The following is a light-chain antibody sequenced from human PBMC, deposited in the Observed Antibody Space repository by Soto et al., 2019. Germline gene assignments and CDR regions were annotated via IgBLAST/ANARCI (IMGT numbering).Light chain of an antibody. CDR3: HHFGNSPET. J-gene: IGKJ1*01. CDR2: GAT. V-gene: IGKV3-20*01. CDR1: QSVADRY. Sequence: ALTQSPGTLSLSPGERATLSCRASQSVADRYLAWYQQKPGRAPRLLFYGATRRATGIPDRFSGSGSGTDFTLTSSTLEPDDFAVYYCHHFGNSPETFGQGTKVE.